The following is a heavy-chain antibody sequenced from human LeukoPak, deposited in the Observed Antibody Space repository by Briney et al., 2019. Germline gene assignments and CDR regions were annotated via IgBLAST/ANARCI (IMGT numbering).Heavy chain of an antibody. CDR1: GYTFTTYV. CDR3: AREGSSWYDGDWFDP. CDR2: ISAYNGNT. Sequence: ASVKVSCKTSGYTFTTYVFNWVRQAPGQGLEWMGWISAYNGNTNYAQNLQGRVTMTTDTSTSTAYMEVRSLRSEDTAVYYCAREGSSWYDGDWFDPWGQGTLVTVFS. V-gene: IGHV1-18*01. J-gene: IGHJ5*02. D-gene: IGHD6-13*01.